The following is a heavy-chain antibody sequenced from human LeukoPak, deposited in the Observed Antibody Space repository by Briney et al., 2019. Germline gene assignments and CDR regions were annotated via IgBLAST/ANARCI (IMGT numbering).Heavy chain of an antibody. Sequence: SETLSLTCAVYGGSFSGYYWSWIRQPPGKGLEWIGEINHSGSTNYNPSLKSRVTISVDTSKNQFSLKLSSVTAADTAVYYCAKGRRVVVAASLDYWGQGTLVTVSS. D-gene: IGHD2-15*01. V-gene: IGHV4-34*01. CDR2: INHSGST. CDR3: AKGRRVVVAASLDY. J-gene: IGHJ4*02. CDR1: GGSFSGYY.